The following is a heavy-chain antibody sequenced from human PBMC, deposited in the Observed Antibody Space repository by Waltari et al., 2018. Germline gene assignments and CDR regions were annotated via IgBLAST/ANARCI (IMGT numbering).Heavy chain of an antibody. J-gene: IGHJ3*02. CDR3: ASGIAAGYSRNDAFDI. Sequence: QVQLVESGGGVVQPGRSLRLSCAASGFTFSSYGMHWVRQAPGKGLEWVAVIWYDGSNKYYADSVKGRFTISRDNSKNTLYLQMNSLRAEDTAVYYCASGIAAGYSRNDAFDIWGQGTMVTVSS. CDR2: IWYDGSNK. D-gene: IGHD6-13*01. CDR1: GFTFSSYG. V-gene: IGHV3-33*01.